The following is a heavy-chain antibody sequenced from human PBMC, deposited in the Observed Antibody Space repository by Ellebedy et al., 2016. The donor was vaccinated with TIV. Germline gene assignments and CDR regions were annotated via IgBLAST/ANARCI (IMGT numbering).Heavy chain of an antibody. J-gene: IGHJ4*02. CDR2: IRSKAYGGTT. V-gene: IGHV3-49*03. D-gene: IGHD6-6*01. Sequence: GESLKISCTASGFTFGDYAMSWFRQAPGKGLEWVGFIRSKAYGGTTEYAASVKGRFTISRDDSKSIAYLKMNSLKTEDTAVYYCGKAARLLYWGQGTLVTVSS. CDR1: GFTFGDYA. CDR3: GKAARLLY.